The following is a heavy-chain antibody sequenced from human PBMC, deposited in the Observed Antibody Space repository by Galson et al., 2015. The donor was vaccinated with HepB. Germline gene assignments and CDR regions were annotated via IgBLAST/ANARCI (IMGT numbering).Heavy chain of an antibody. D-gene: IGHD6-13*01. V-gene: IGHV3-53*01. Sequence: SLRLSCAASGFIVSSNYMSWVRQAPGKGLEWVSVINSGGDTYYADSVKGRFTISRDNSKNTVYLQMNSLRAEDTAMYYCARGYSNSWYSGLRYWGQGTLVTVSS. CDR1: GFIVSSNY. CDR3: ARGYSNSWYSGLRY. CDR2: INSGGDT. J-gene: IGHJ4*02.